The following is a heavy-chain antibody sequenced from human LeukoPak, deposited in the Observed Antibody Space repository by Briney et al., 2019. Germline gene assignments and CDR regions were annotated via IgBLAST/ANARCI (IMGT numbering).Heavy chain of an antibody. Sequence: PSETLSLTCTVSGGSISSSSSYWGWIRQPPGTGLEWIGSIYYSGSSFDNPALKSRVTMSVDTSKNQFSLNLSSVTAADTAVYYCATLPNYSYGHPYYFDSWGQGTLVTVSS. CDR3: ATLPNYSYGHPYYFDS. V-gene: IGHV4-39*07. D-gene: IGHD5-18*01. CDR1: GGSISSSSSY. J-gene: IGHJ4*02. CDR2: IYYSGSS.